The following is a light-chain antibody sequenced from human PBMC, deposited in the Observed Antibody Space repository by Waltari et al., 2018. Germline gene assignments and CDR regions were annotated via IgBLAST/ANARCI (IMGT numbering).Light chain of an antibody. J-gene: IGKJ5*01. CDR3: QQYNVWPPIT. CDR2: DAS. Sequence: EVLMTQSPATLSVSPVERATLSCRASQGIYTNLAWYQQKPDQSPRLLIYDASTRASGTPARFSGSGSGTEVTLTIGSLQSADSAIYICQQYNVWPPITFGQGTRLEIK. V-gene: IGKV3-15*01. CDR1: QGIYTN.